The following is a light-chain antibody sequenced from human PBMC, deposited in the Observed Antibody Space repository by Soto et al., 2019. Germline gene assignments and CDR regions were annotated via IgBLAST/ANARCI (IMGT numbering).Light chain of an antibody. J-gene: IGKJ1*01. V-gene: IGKV1-5*03. CDR2: KAS. Sequence: DIQMTQSPSTLSASVGDTVTITCRASQSISNWLAWYQHRPGKAPNLLIYKASSLEGGVPSRFSGSGSGTDFTLTISSLQPDDFATYCCQQYNTYPWTFGQGTRVE. CDR3: QQYNTYPWT. CDR1: QSISNW.